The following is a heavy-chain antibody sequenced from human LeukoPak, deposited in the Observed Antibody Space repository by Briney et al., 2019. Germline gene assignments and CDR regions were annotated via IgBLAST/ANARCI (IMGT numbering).Heavy chain of an antibody. D-gene: IGHD3-16*01. CDR2: IISSGSTI. J-gene: IGHJ4*02. Sequence: PGGSLRLSCAASGFTFSSYEMNWVRQAPGKGLEWFSYIISSGSTIYYADSVKGRFTIYRDNAKNSLYLQMNSLRAEETAVYYCARGGYDYVWGSYVSGEGYFDYWGQGTLVTVSS. CDR1: GFTFSSYE. CDR3: ARGGYDYVWGSYVSGEGYFDY. V-gene: IGHV3-48*03.